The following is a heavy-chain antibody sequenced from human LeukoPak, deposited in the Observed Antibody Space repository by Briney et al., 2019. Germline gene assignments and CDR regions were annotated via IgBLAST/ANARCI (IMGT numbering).Heavy chain of an antibody. Sequence: GGSLRLSCAASGFSFGDYPMSWVRQAPGKGLEWISFISSSSFTIYYADSVKDRFSISRDNAKNTLYLQMNSLRAEDTAVYYCARGASVDRTYNYYDYWGQGTLVTVSS. D-gene: IGHD5-24*01. CDR3: ARGASVDRTYNYYDY. V-gene: IGHV3-48*01. CDR1: GFSFGDYP. CDR2: ISSSSFTI. J-gene: IGHJ4*02.